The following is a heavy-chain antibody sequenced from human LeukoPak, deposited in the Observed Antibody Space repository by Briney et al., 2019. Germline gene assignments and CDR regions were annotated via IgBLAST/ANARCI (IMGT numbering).Heavy chain of an antibody. D-gene: IGHD3-3*01. V-gene: IGHV4-30-2*01. CDR2: IYHSGST. CDR3: ARESGSRVEWLFDP. CDR1: GGSISSGGYS. J-gene: IGHJ5*02. Sequence: SETLSLTCAVSGGSISSGGYSWSWIRQPPGKGLEWIGYIYHSGSTYYNPSLKSRVTISVDRSKNQFSLKLSSVTAADTAVYYCARESGSRVEWLFDPWGQGTLVTVSS.